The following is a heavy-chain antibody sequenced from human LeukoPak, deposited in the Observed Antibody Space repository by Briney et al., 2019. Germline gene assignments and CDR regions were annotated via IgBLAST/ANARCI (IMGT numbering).Heavy chain of an antibody. V-gene: IGHV3-53*01. J-gene: IGHJ6*03. D-gene: IGHD2-15*01. CDR3: AKNGDRGAYCTGGTCYPYFYYYMDV. Sequence: GGSLRPSCAASGFTVSSNYMSWVRQAPGKGLEWVSVIYSGGSTYYADSVKGRFTISRDNSKNTLYLQMNSLRAEDTAIYYCAKNGDRGAYCTGGTCYPYFYYYMDVWGKGTTVTI. CDR2: IYSGGST. CDR1: GFTVSSNY.